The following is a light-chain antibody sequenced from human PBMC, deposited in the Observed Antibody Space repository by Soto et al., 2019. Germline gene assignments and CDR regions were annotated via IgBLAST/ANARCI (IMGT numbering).Light chain of an antibody. V-gene: IGKV3D-15*01. CDR2: DIF. CDR3: QQYNSWPLT. CDR1: QSVSSSY. Sequence: EIVLTQSPGPLSLSPGDRATLSCRASQSVSSSYLAWYQQKPGQAPRLVIYDIFTRATGVPTRISGSGSGTEFTLTISSLQSEDFAVYYCQQYNSWPLTFGGGTKVEI. J-gene: IGKJ4*01.